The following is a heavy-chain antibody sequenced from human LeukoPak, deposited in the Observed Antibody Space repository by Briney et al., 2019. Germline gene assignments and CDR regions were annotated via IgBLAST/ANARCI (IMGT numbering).Heavy chain of an antibody. V-gene: IGHV1-46*01. CDR2: INPSGGST. J-gene: IGHJ4*02. D-gene: IGHD1-26*01. Sequence: ASVTVSCTASGYTFTSYYMHWVRQAPGQGLEWMGIINPSGGSTSYAQKFQGRVTMTRDTSTSTVYMELSSLRSEDTAVYYCARVDSDAGATFDYWGQGTLVTVSS. CDR3: ARVDSDAGATFDY. CDR1: GYTFTSYY.